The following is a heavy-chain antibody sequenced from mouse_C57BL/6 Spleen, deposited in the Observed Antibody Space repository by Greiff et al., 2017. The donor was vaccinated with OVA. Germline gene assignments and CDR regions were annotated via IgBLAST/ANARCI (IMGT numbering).Heavy chain of an antibody. CDR2: IDPETGGT. D-gene: IGHD2-2*01. J-gene: IGHJ3*01. CDR1: GYTFTDYE. CDR3: TRYGYSPWFAY. Sequence: QVQLKESGAELVRPGASVTLSCKASGYTFTDYEMHWVKQTPVHGLEWIGAIDPETGGTAYNQKFKGKAILTADKSSSTAYMELRSLTSEDSAVYYCTRYGYSPWFAYWGQGTLVTVSA. V-gene: IGHV1-15*01.